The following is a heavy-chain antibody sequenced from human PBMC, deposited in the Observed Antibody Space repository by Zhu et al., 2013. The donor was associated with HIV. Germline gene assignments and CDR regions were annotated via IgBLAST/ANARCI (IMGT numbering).Heavy chain of an antibody. CDR3: ARAQLELLYYYYGMDV. CDR1: GYTFTSYG. J-gene: IGHJ6*02. Sequence: QMQLVQSGAEVKKPGASVKVSCKASGYTFTSYGISWVRQAPGQGLEWMGWISAYNGNTNYAQKLQGRVTMTTDTSTSTAYMELRSLRSDDTAVYYCARAQLELLYYYYGMDVWGQGTTVTVSS. CDR2: ISAYNGNT. V-gene: IGHV1-18*01. D-gene: IGHD1-7*01.